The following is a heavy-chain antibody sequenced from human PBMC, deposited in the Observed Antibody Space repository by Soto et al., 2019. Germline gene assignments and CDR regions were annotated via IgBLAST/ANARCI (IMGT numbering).Heavy chain of an antibody. CDR3: ATSAHDSSGYYGGVFGY. J-gene: IGHJ4*02. CDR2: IYYSGST. V-gene: IGHV4-39*01. CDR1: GGSISSSSYY. D-gene: IGHD3-22*01. Sequence: SETLSLTCTVSGGSISSSSYYWGWIRQPPGKGLEWIGSIYYSGSTYYNPSLKSRVTISVDTSKNQFSLKLSSVTAADTAVYYCATSAHDSSGYYGGVFGYWGQGTLVTVSS.